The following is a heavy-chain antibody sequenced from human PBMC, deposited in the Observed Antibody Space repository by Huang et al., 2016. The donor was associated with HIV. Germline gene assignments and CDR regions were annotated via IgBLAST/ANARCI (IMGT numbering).Heavy chain of an antibody. J-gene: IGHJ6*02. D-gene: IGHD1-7*01. Sequence: VESGGRSVQPGGSIKLSCVGSTFTFGAYWMSWVRQPPGKGREGVANIKQEESEKYYVDAVKGRFNISRDNARKVLFLEMDDLRVEDTAIYFCATKTAGMDIWGQGTTVTVSS. V-gene: IGHV3-7*01. CDR2: IKQEESEK. CDR3: ATKTAGMDI. CDR1: TFTFGAYW.